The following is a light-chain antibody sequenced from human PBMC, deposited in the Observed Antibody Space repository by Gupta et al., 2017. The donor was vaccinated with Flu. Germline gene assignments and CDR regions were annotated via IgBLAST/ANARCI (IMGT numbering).Light chain of an antibody. CDR3: SSYTSSSTV. V-gene: IGLV2-14*01. J-gene: IGLJ2*01. CDR2: EVS. CDR1: SSDVGGYNY. Sequence: QSALTPPASVSGSPGQSITISCNGTSSDVGGYNYVSWYQQHPGKAPKLMIYEVSNRPSGVSNRFSGSKSGNTASLTISGLQAEDEADYYCSSYTSSSTVFGGGTKLTVL.